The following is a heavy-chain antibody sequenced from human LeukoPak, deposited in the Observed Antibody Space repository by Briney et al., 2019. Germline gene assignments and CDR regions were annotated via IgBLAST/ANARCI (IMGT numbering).Heavy chain of an antibody. J-gene: IGHJ4*02. D-gene: IGHD3-3*01. Sequence: SETLSLTCAVYGGSFSGYYWSWIRQPPGKGLEWLGEINHSGSTNYNPSLKSRVTISVDTSKNQFSLKLSSVTAADTAVYYCARGPPRRRHRRGYDYWGQGTLVTVSS. V-gene: IGHV4-34*01. CDR1: GGSFSGYY. CDR3: ARGPPRRRHRRGYDY. CDR2: INHSGST.